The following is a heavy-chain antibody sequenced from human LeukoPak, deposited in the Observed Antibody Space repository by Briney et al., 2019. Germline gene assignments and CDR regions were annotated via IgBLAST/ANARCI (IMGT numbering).Heavy chain of an antibody. D-gene: IGHD2-2*01. CDR2: IIPIFGTA. V-gene: IGHV1-69*13. CDR3: ARVNGPAARRPYYYYYGMDV. J-gene: IGHJ6*04. Sequence: SVKVSCTASGGTFSSYAISWVRQAPGQRLEWRGGIIPIFGTANYAQKFQGRVTITADESTSTAYMELSSLRSEDTAVYYCARVNGPAARRPYYYYYGMDVWGKGTTVTVSS. CDR1: GGTFSSYA.